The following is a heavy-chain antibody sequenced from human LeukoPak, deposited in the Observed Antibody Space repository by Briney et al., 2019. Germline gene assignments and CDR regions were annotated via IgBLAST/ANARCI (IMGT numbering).Heavy chain of an antibody. J-gene: IGHJ4*02. D-gene: IGHD3-22*01. CDR1: GYTFTSYD. V-gene: IGHV1-69*05. CDR3: ARDSTGGYHFDY. Sequence: SVKVSCKASGYTFTSYDISWVRQAPGQGLEWMGGIIPIFGTANYAQKFQGRVTITTDESTSTAYMELSSLRSEDTAVYYCARDSTGGYHFDYWGQGTLVTVSS. CDR2: IIPIFGTA.